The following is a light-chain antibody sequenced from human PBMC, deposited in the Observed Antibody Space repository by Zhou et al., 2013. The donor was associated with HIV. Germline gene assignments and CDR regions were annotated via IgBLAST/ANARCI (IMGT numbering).Light chain of an antibody. V-gene: IGKV2-30*02. CDR1: QSLVHSDGNTY. J-gene: IGKJ5*01. CDR2: KVS. CDR3: MQGTHWARN. Sequence: DVVMTQSPLSLPVTLGQPASISCRSSQSLVHSDGNTYLNWFQQRPGQSPRRLIYKVSNRDSGVPDRFSGSGSGTDFTLKISRVEAEDVGVYYCMQGTHWARNFGQGTRLEIK.